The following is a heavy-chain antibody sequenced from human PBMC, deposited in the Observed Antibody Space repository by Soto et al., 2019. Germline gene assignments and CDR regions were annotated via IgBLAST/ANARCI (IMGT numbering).Heavy chain of an antibody. CDR1: GFTFSTNA. D-gene: IGHD2-2*01. V-gene: IGHV3-30*04. J-gene: IGHJ4*02. Sequence: PGGSLRLSCAASGFTFSTNALHWVRQAPGKGLEWVAIISFDGNNKDYADSVKGRFTISRDNSENALYLQMNSLRPEDTAVYYCARGGDCSRTTCFRPFDIWGQGALVTVSS. CDR2: ISFDGNNK. CDR3: ARGGDCSRTTCFRPFDI.